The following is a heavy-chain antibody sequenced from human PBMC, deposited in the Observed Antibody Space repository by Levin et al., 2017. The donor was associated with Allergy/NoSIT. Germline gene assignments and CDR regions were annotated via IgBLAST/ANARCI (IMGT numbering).Heavy chain of an antibody. Sequence: GESLKISCTVSGFIFRDYAISWVRQAPGKGLEWVVFIRNKEYGEKTQYAASVQGRFTISRDDSTGIAYLQMNSLTIEDTAVYYCIRGYSGYYAEYFYHWGQGTVVTVSS. CDR3: IRGYSGYYAEYFYH. D-gene: IGHD3-22*01. CDR1: GFIFRDYA. CDR2: IRNKEYGEKT. V-gene: IGHV3-49*04. J-gene: IGHJ1*01.